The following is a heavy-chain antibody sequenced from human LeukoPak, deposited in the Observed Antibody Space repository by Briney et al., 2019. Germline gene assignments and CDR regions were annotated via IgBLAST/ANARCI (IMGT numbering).Heavy chain of an antibody. Sequence: GESLKISCKGSGYSFTSYWIGWVRQMPGKGLEWMGINYPGDSDTRYSPSFQGQVTISADKSISTAYLQMNSLKTEDTAVYYCTSLFAGMVATPHFDYWGQGTLVTVSS. CDR2: NYPGDSDT. CDR3: TSLFAGMVATPHFDY. J-gene: IGHJ4*02. CDR1: GYSFTSYW. V-gene: IGHV5-51*01. D-gene: IGHD5-12*01.